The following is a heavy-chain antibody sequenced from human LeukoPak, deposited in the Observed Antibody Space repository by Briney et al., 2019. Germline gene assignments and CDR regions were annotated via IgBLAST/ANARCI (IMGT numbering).Heavy chain of an antibody. J-gene: IGHJ5*02. CDR3: ARYGDGEENWFDP. Sequence: GGSLRLSCAASGFTFSSYSTNWVRQAPGKGLEWVSSISSSSSYIYYADSVKGRFTISRDNAKNSLYLQMNSLRAEDTAVYYCARYGDGEENWFDPWGQGTLVTVSS. V-gene: IGHV3-21*01. D-gene: IGHD4-17*01. CDR2: ISSSSSYI. CDR1: GFTFSSYS.